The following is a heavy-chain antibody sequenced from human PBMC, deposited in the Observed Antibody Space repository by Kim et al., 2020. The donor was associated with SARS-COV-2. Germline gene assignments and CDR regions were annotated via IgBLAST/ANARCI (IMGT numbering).Heavy chain of an antibody. V-gene: IGHV1-46*03. J-gene: IGHJ6*02. CDR2: INPSGGST. CDR3: ARANGAYDLYCYYGLDV. CDR1: GYTFTSHY. Sequence: ASVKVSCKTSGYTFTSHYIHWVRQAPGQGLEWMGIINPSGGSTTNAQEFQGRVTLTRDTSTSTVYMELSGLRSDDTAVYYCARANGAYDLYCYYGLDVWGQGTTVTVSS. D-gene: IGHD5-12*01.